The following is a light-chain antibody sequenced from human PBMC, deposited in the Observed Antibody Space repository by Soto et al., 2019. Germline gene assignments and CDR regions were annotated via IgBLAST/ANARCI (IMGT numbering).Light chain of an antibody. V-gene: IGKV1-5*03. CDR3: QHYNSYSEA. CDR1: QTTSSW. Sequence: DIQMTQSPSSVSASVGDRVTITCRASQTTSSWLAWYQQKPGKAPKLLIYKASTLKSGVPSRFSGSGSGTEFTLTISSLQPDDFATYYCQHYNSYSEAFGQGTKV. J-gene: IGKJ1*01. CDR2: KAS.